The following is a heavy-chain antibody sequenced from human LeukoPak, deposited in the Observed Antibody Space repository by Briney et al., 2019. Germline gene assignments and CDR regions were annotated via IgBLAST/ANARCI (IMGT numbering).Heavy chain of an antibody. J-gene: IGHJ4*02. CDR3: AKDRETGTTFNY. Sequence: GGSLRLSCAASGFTFSSYGMHWVRQAPGKGLEWVAFIRYDGSNKYYADSVKGRFTISRDSAKNSLYLQMNSLRAEDTAVYYCAKDRETGTTFNYWSQGTLVTVSS. CDR2: IRYDGSNK. D-gene: IGHD1-7*01. V-gene: IGHV3-30*02. CDR1: GFTFSSYG.